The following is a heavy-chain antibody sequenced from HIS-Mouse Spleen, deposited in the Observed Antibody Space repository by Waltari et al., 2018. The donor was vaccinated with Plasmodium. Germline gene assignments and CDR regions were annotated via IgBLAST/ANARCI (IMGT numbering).Heavy chain of an antibody. CDR2: IYYSGST. D-gene: IGHD3-22*01. CDR3: AREPRGDYYDSSGYYY. V-gene: IGHV4-39*07. CDR1: GGSISSSSYY. J-gene: IGHJ4*02. Sequence: QLQLQESGPGLVKPSETLSLTCTVSGGSISSSSYYWGWIRQPPGEGLEWIGSIYYSGSTYYHPSLKSGVTISVDNSKNQCSLKLSSVTAADTAVYYCAREPRGDYYDSSGYYYWGQGTLVTVSS.